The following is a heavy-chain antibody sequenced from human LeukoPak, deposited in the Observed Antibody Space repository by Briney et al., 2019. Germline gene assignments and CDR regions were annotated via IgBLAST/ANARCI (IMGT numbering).Heavy chain of an antibody. J-gene: IGHJ4*02. CDR2: IDKSGSSK. D-gene: IGHD1-1*01. CDR1: GFSFSDYY. Sequence: GGSLRLSCAASGFSFSDYYMSWFRQAPGKGLEWVSYIDKSGSSKYYADSVKGRFTISRDNSKNTLYLQMNSLRAEDTAVYYCAKDLNNWNEPGACFDYWGQGTLVTVSS. V-gene: IGHV3-11*01. CDR3: AKDLNNWNEPGACFDY.